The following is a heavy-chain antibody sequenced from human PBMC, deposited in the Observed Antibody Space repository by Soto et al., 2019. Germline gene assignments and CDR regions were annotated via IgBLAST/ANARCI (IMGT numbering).Heavy chain of an antibody. D-gene: IGHD5-12*01. J-gene: IGHJ4*01. CDR1: GFTVSSNY. V-gene: IGHV3-53*01. CDR3: AKGISGGYDFDS. CDR2: IYSGGTT. Sequence: GGSLRLSCAASGFTVSSNYMSWVHQAPGRGLEWVSVIYSGGTTYYADSVRGRFTMSRDNSKNTLFLQMGSLRGEDTAVYYCAKGISGGYDFDSWGHGTLVTVSS.